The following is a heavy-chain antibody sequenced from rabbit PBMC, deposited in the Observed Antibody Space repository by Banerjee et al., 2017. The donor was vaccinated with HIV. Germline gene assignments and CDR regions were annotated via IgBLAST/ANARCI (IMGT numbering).Heavy chain of an antibody. D-gene: IGHD6-1*01. J-gene: IGHJ4*01. CDR2: IDPVFGST. CDR3: VRETEAYAGAAGYTYYFDL. Sequence: QSLEESGGGLVKPGGTLTLTCKASGIDFSTWMCWVRQAPGKGLEWIGYIDPVFGSTYYASWVNGRFTISSHNAQNTLYLQLNSLTAADTATYFCVRETEAYAGAAGYTYYFDLWGQGTLVT. V-gene: IGHV1S43*01. CDR1: GIDFSTW.